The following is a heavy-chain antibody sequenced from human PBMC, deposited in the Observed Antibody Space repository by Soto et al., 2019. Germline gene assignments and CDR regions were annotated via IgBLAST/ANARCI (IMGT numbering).Heavy chain of an antibody. J-gene: IGHJ6*02. D-gene: IGHD3-10*01. Sequence: RASVKVSCKASGYTFTSYDINWVRQATGQGLEWMGWMNPNSGNTGYAQKFQGRVTMTRNTSISTAYMELSSLRSEDTGLYYCAARPYYYYGLDVWGQGTTVTVSS. V-gene: IGHV1-8*01. CDR1: GYTFTSYD. CDR3: AARPYYYYGLDV. CDR2: MNPNSGNT.